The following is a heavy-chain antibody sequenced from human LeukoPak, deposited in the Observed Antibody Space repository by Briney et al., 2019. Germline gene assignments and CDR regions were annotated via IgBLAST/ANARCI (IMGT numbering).Heavy chain of an antibody. V-gene: IGHV5-51*01. D-gene: IGHD4-17*01. CDR1: GYSFTSYW. Sequence: GESLKISCKGSGYSFTSYWIGWVRQMPGKGLEWMGIIYPGDSDTRYSPSFQGQVTISADKSISTAYLQWSSLKASDTAMYYCARTYGDYFFSYFGDYWGQGTLVTVSS. J-gene: IGHJ4*02. CDR2: IYPGDSDT. CDR3: ARTYGDYFFSYFGDY.